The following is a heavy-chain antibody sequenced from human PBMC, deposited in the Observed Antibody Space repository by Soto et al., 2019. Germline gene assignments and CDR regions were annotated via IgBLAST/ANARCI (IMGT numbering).Heavy chain of an antibody. D-gene: IGHD1-26*01. CDR3: ARVPGRTVGAREYDY. CDR1: GGTFSSYA. Sequence: ASVKVSCKASGGTFSSYAISWVRQAPGQGLEWMGGIIPIFGTANYAQKFQGRVTITADESTSTAYMELSSLRSEDTAVYYCARVPGRTVGAREYDYWGQGTLVTVSS. J-gene: IGHJ4*02. V-gene: IGHV1-69*13. CDR2: IIPIFGTA.